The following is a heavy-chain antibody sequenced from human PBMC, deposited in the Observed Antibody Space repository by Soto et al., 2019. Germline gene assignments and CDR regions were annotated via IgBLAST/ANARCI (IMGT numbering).Heavy chain of an antibody. Sequence: GGSLRLSCAGTGLNFDDFAMHWVRQAPGKGLEWVSGITWNSRVLAYADSVKGRFTISRDNARNSLYLQMDSLRDEDTALYYCAKGRYDFWSPYYFDSWGQGTLVTVSS. CDR2: ITWNSRVL. V-gene: IGHV3-9*01. CDR3: AKGRYDFWSPYYFDS. CDR1: GLNFDDFA. D-gene: IGHD3-3*01. J-gene: IGHJ4*02.